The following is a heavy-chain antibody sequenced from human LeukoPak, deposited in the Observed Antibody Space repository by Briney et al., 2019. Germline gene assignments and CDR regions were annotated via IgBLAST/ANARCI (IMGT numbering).Heavy chain of an antibody. CDR2: ISSSGSTI. CDR1: GFTFSNYE. V-gene: IGHV3-48*03. CDR3: ARGDYSGNWFDP. Sequence: GGSLRLSCAASGFTFSNYEMNWVRQAPGKGLEWVSYISSSGSTIYYADSVKGRFTISRDNAKNSLYLQMNSLRAEDTAVYYCARGDYSGNWFDPWGQGTLVTVSS. J-gene: IGHJ5*02. D-gene: IGHD4-17*01.